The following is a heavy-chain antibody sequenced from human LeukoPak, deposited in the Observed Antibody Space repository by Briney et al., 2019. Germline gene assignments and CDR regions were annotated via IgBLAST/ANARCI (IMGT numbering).Heavy chain of an antibody. CDR1: GGTFSSYA. D-gene: IGHD6-19*01. CDR2: IIPILGIA. J-gene: IGHJ3*02. V-gene: IGHV1-69*04. Sequence: ASVKVSCKASGGTFSSYAISWVRQAPGQGLEWMGRIIPILGIANYAQKFQGRVTITADKSTSTAYMELSSLRSEDTAVYYCARGNDPKYSSGWLRPFDIWGQGTMVTVSS. CDR3: ARGNDPKYSSGWLRPFDI.